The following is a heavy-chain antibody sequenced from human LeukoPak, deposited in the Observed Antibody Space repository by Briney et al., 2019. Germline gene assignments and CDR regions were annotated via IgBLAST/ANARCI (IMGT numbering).Heavy chain of an antibody. Sequence: SETLSLTCTVSGGSISSGDYYWSWIRQPPGKGLEWIGYIYYSGSTYYNPSLKSRVTISVDTSKNQFSLKLSSVTAADTAVYYCAREIEAVTTYFDYWGQGTLVTVSS. CDR2: IYYSGST. CDR1: GGSISSGDYY. J-gene: IGHJ4*02. CDR3: AREIEAVTTYFDY. D-gene: IGHD4-11*01. V-gene: IGHV4-30-4*01.